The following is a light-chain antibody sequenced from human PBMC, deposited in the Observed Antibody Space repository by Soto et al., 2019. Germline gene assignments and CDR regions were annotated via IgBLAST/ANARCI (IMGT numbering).Light chain of an antibody. CDR2: DDS. Sequence: SYELTQPPSVSVAPGQTARITCGGTNIGSKSVHWYQQKPGQAPVLVVYDDSDRPSGIPARFSGSNAGNTAALTISRVEAGDEYYYYFQVCDSSSAHYGFGTGTKLTLL. CDR1: NIGSKS. CDR3: QVCDSSSAHYG. V-gene: IGLV3-21*02. J-gene: IGLJ1*01.